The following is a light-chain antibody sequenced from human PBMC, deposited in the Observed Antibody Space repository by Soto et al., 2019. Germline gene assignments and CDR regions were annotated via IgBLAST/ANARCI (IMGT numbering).Light chain of an antibody. J-gene: IGKJ2*01. CDR2: AAS. CDR1: QSISTY. CDR3: QQSYSTPYT. Sequence: DLQMTQSPSSLSASVGDGVTITCRASQSISTYLNWYQQKPGKAPKLLIYAASSLLSGVPSRFSGSGSGTDFTLTISSLQPEDFATYYCQQSYSTPYTFGQGTKLEIK. V-gene: IGKV1-39*01.